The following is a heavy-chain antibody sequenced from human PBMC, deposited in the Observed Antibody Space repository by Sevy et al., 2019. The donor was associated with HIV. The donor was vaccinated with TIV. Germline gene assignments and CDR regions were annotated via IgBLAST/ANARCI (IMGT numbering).Heavy chain of an antibody. D-gene: IGHD2-21*01. Sequence: GGSLRLSCAASGFTFSDYFMGWVRQAPGKGLEWVANVDQDGSQKNYVASVKGRFTVSRDKAKNSLYLQMNRLRVDDTAVYYCARELWPSDYWGQGTLVTVSS. CDR3: ARELWPSDY. J-gene: IGHJ4*02. CDR2: VDQDGSQK. V-gene: IGHV3-7*01. CDR1: GFTFSDYF.